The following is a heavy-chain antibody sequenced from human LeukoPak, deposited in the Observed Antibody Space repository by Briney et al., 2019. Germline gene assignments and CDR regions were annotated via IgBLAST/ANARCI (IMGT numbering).Heavy chain of an antibody. D-gene: IGHD6-19*01. J-gene: IGHJ5*02. CDR1: GYTFTSYD. CDR2: MNPNSGNT. V-gene: IGHV1-8*01. CDR3: ARGGWSFNWFDP. Sequence: ASVTVSCKASGYTFTSYDINWVRQATGQGLEWMGWMNPNSGNTGYAQKFQGRVTMTRNTSISTAYMELSSLRSEDTAVYYCARGGWSFNWFDPWGQGTRVTVSS.